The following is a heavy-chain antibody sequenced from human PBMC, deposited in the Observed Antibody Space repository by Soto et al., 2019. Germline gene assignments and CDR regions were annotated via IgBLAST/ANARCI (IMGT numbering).Heavy chain of an antibody. J-gene: IGHJ4*02. CDR2: ISSNGGST. CDR3: ARSGGGSSWYDY. Sequence: EVQLVESGGALVQPGGSLRLSCAASGFTFSSYAMHWVRQAPGKGLEYVSAISSNGGSTYYANSVKGRFTISRDNSKNTLYLQMGSLRAEDMAVYYCARSGGGSSWYDYWGQGTLVTVSS. V-gene: IGHV3-64*01. CDR1: GFTFSSYA. D-gene: IGHD6-13*01.